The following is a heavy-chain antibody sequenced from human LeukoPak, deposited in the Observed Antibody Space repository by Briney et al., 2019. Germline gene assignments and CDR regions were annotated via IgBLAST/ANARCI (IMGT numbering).Heavy chain of an antibody. Sequence: GGSLRLSCAASGFTFSDYYMTWIRQAPGKGLEWASYISGIGRTIYYADSVKGRFTISRDNTKKSVFLQMNSLTAEDTAVYYCAREDYDSRHIDYWGQGTLVTVSS. V-gene: IGHV3-11*04. CDR1: GFTFSDYY. J-gene: IGHJ4*02. CDR3: AREDYDSRHIDY. D-gene: IGHD3-22*01. CDR2: ISGIGRTI.